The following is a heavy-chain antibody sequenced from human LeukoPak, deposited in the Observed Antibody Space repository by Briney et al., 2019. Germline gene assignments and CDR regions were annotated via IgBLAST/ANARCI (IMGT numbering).Heavy chain of an antibody. CDR3: ARRDLLTGTFDY. CDR1: GFTFSSYE. J-gene: IGHJ4*02. Sequence: GGSLRLSCAASGFTFSSYEMNWVRQAPGKGLEWVPYISSSGSTIYYADSVKGRFTISRDNAKNSLYLQMNSLRAEDTAVYYCARRDLLTGTFDYWGQGTLVTVSS. V-gene: IGHV3-48*03. CDR2: ISSSGSTI. D-gene: IGHD1-20*01.